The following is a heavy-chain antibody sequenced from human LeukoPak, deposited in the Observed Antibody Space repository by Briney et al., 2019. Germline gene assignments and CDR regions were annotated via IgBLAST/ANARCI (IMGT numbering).Heavy chain of an antibody. Sequence: SQTLSLTCAISGDSVSSNSAAWNWIRQSPSRGLEWLGRTYYRSKWYNDYAVSVESRITINPDTSKNQFSLQLNSVTPEDTAVYYCAAEYYDFWSGYYPPNWYFDLWGRGTLVTVSS. J-gene: IGHJ2*01. CDR1: GDSVSSNSAA. V-gene: IGHV6-1*01. CDR2: TYYRSKWYN. D-gene: IGHD3-3*01. CDR3: AAEYYDFWSGYYPPNWYFDL.